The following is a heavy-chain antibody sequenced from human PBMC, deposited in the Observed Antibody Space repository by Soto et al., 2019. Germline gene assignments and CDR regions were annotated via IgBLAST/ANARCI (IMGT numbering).Heavy chain of an antibody. V-gene: IGHV3-30*18. CDR1: GFTFSSYG. Sequence: QVQLVESGGGVVQPGRSLRLSCAASGFTFSSYGMHWVRQAPGKGLEWVAVISYDGSNKYYADSVKGRFTISRDNSKNTLYLQMNSLRAEDTAVYYCANLLGYCSGGSCHAFDIWGQGTMVTVSS. CDR3: ANLLGYCSGGSCHAFDI. D-gene: IGHD2-15*01. CDR2: ISYDGSNK. J-gene: IGHJ3*02.